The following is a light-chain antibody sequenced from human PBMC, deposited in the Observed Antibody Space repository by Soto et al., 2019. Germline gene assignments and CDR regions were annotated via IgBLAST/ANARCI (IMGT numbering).Light chain of an antibody. J-gene: IGKJ4*01. CDR3: QQSYNSPTS. CDR1: QRISTF. Sequence: DIQMTQSPSTLSASVGDRVTITCRASQRISTFLHWYQQKPGKAPKLLISAVSNLQSGVPSRFSGIGSWTEFTLTITSLQLEDFATYYCQQSYNSPTSFGGGTKVEIK. V-gene: IGKV1-39*01. CDR2: AVS.